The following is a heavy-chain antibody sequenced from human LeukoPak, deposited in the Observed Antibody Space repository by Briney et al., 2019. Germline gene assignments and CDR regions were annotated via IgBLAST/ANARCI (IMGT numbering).Heavy chain of an antibody. CDR2: ISYSGST. J-gene: IGHJ4*02. CDR3: ARLIAVAGTLSFFDY. D-gene: IGHD6-19*01. Sequence: SETLSLTCTVSGGXINGYYWSWIRQPPGKGLECSGYISYSGSTYYNTSLKSRLTISVDTSKNQFSLKLNSVTAADTAVYYCARLIAVAGTLSFFDYWGQGILVTVSS. V-gene: IGHV4-59*08. CDR1: GGXINGYY.